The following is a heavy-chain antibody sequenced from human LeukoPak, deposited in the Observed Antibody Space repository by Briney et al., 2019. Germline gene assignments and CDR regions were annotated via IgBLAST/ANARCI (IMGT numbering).Heavy chain of an antibody. CDR3: ARPKVYGDYQGAFHI. J-gene: IGHJ3*02. V-gene: IGHV4-39*01. CDR1: GGSLSSSIYY. CDR2: IYYSGST. D-gene: IGHD4-17*01. Sequence: SETLSLTCSISGGSLSSSIYYWGWIRQPPGKALEWIGSIYYSGSTYYDPSLKSRVTISVDTSKNQFSLKVRSVTAADTAVYYCARPKVYGDYQGAFHIWGQGTMVTVSS.